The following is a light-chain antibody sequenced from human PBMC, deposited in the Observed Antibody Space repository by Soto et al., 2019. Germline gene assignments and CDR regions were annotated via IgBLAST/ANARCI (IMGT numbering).Light chain of an antibody. CDR1: TSNIGSNP. CDR3: ATWDDSLNGYV. Sequence: QSVLTQPPSASGTPGQRVTISCSGSTSNIGSNPVNWYQQLPGTAPKLLIYTNNQRPSGVPDRFSGSKSGTSAFLAISGLQSEDEADYYCATWDDSLNGYVFGTGTKVIVL. V-gene: IGLV1-44*01. J-gene: IGLJ1*01. CDR2: TNN.